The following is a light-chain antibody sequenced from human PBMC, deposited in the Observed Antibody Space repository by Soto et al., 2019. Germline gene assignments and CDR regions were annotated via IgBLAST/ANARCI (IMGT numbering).Light chain of an antibody. CDR3: GLYTSSSTVV. J-gene: IGLJ2*01. V-gene: IGLV2-14*01. CDR1: SSDIDDYNY. Sequence: QSALTQPASVSGSPGQSITISCTGTSSDIDDYNYVSWYQQHPGKAPKLMVYDVSYRPSGVSNRFSGSKSGSTASLTISGLQAEDEADYSCGLYTSSSTVVFGGGTKLTVL. CDR2: DVS.